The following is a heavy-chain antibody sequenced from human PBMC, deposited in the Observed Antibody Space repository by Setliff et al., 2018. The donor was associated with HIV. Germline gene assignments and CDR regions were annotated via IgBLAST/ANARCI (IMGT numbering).Heavy chain of an antibody. J-gene: IGHJ5*02. Sequence: GGSLRLSCAASGLRFNKAWMNWVRQAPGKGLEWVGRIKSENDGGTTDYAAPVKGRFTIARDDSKDTVYLQMNSLQVDDTGVYYCTTRLSGSYIPNWFDPWGQGTLVTVSS. CDR3: TTRLSGSYIPNWFDP. CDR2: IKSENDGGTT. D-gene: IGHD1-26*01. CDR1: GLRFNKAW. V-gene: IGHV3-15*01.